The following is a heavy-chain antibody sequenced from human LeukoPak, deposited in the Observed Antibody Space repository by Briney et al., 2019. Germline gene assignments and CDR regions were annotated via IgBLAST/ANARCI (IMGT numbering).Heavy chain of an antibody. CDR3: ARESYGGDY. V-gene: IGHV4-34*01. CDR1: GRSFSGYY. D-gene: IGHD3-16*01. Sequence: SETLSLTCAVYGRSFSGYYWSWIRQPPGKGLEWIGEINHSGSTNYNPSLKSRVPISVDTPKNHFSLKLSSVTAADTAVYYCARESYGGDYWGQGTLVTVSS. CDR2: INHSGST. J-gene: IGHJ4*02.